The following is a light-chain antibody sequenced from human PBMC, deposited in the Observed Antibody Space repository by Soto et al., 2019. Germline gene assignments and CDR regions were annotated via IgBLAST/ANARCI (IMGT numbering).Light chain of an antibody. CDR3: QQYIDWPPLT. CDR1: QSVSSN. CDR2: GAS. Sequence: DIVMTQSPATLSVSPGERATLSCRASQSVSSNLAWYQQKPGQAPRLLIYGASTRATGIPARFSGSGSGTEFTLTISSLQSEDFVVYYCQQYIDWPPLTFGGGTKVEIK. J-gene: IGKJ4*01. V-gene: IGKV3-15*01.